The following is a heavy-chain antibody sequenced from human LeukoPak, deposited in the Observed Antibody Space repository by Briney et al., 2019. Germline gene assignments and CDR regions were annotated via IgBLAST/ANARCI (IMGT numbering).Heavy chain of an antibody. Sequence: GASLQISCKVSGSSFPNYWIGWVRPLPGKGLEWMNIIYPGDSDTRYSPSFQAQVTISADKSNNTAYLQWSSLQASDTAMYYCARLTGSYYSAFDIWGQGTMVTVSS. CDR1: GSSFPNYW. V-gene: IGHV5-51*01. D-gene: IGHD1-26*01. CDR2: IYPGDSDT. CDR3: ARLTGSYYSAFDI. J-gene: IGHJ3*02.